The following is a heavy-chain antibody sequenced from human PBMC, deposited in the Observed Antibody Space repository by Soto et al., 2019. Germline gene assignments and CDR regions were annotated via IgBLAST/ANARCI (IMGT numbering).Heavy chain of an antibody. Sequence: VQLVESGGGVVQPGRSLRLSCAASGFTFSSYAMHWVRQAPGKGLEWVAVISYDGSNKYYADSVKGRFTISRDNSKNTLYLQMNSLRAEDTAVYYCVRDLVGSRGYLGQWGQGTQVTVSS. CDR1: GFTFSSYA. J-gene: IGHJ4*02. D-gene: IGHD3-22*01. CDR3: VRDLVGSRGYLGQ. V-gene: IGHV3-30-3*01. CDR2: ISYDGSNK.